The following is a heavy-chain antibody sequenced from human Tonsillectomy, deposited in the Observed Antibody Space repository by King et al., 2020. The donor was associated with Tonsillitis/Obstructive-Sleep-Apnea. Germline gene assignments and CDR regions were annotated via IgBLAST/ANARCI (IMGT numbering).Heavy chain of an antibody. CDR2: ISSSGSAI. V-gene: IGHV3-11*01. CDR1: GFTFSDYY. J-gene: IGHJ4*02. Sequence: VQLVESGGGLVKPGGSLRLSCAASGFTFSDYYMCWIRQAPGKGLEWVSYISSSGSAIYYADSVKGRFTISRDNAKKSLYLQMNSLRAEDTAVYYCARLDLEWFHFFDYWGQGTLVTVSS. D-gene: IGHD3-3*01. CDR3: ARLDLEWFHFFDY.